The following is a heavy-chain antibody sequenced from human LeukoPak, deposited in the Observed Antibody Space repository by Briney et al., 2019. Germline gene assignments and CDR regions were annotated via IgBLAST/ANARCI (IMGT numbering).Heavy chain of an antibody. Sequence: PSETLSLTCAVYGGSFSGYYWNWIRQPPGKGLEWIGEIYHSGSTNYNPSLKTRVTISVDKSKNRFSLKLTSVTAADTAVYYCARASVAAPFFDYWGQGTLVTVSS. CDR2: IYHSGST. J-gene: IGHJ4*02. D-gene: IGHD6-6*01. V-gene: IGHV4-34*01. CDR3: ARASVAAPFFDY. CDR1: GGSFSGYY.